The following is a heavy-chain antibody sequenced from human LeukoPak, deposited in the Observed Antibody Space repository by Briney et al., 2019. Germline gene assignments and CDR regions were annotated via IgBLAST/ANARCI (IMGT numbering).Heavy chain of an antibody. CDR2: MYYSGNS. D-gene: IGHD4-17*01. CDR1: GGSISPFY. V-gene: IGHV4-59*01. J-gene: IGHJ4*02. Sequence: KPSETLSLTCTVSGGSISPFYWIWIRQPPGKGLESIAYMYYSGNSNYNPSLEGRITIPVDTSNNQFSLKLNSMTAADTALYYCARGGDYGHYVTRYWGQGILVTVPS. CDR3: ARGGDYGHYVTRY.